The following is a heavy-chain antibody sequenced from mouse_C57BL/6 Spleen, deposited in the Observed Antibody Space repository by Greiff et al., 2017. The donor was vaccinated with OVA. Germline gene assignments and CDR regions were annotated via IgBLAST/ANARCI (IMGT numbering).Heavy chain of an antibody. Sequence: EVKLMESGGGLVQPGGSLKLSCAASGFTFSDYGMAWVRQAPRKGPEWVAFISNLAYSIYYADTVTGRFTISRENAKNTLYLEMSSLRSEDTAMYYCARQGNYYGSSPGYFDYWGQGTTLTVSS. D-gene: IGHD1-1*01. J-gene: IGHJ2*01. CDR3: ARQGNYYGSSPGYFDY. CDR2: ISNLAYSI. V-gene: IGHV5-15*01. CDR1: GFTFSDYG.